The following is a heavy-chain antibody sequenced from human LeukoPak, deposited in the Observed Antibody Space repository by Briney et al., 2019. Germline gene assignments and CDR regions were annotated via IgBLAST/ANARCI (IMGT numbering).Heavy chain of an antibody. CDR3: AKYRTLVRGQYDAFDI. V-gene: IGHV3-23*01. J-gene: IGHJ3*02. D-gene: IGHD3-10*01. Sequence: GGSLRLSCAASGFTFDDYAMHWVRQAPGKGLEWVSAISDSGTNTYYADSVKGRFTISRDNSRNTLYLQMNSLRAEDTAEFYCAKYRTLVRGQYDAFDIWGQGTLVTVSS. CDR2: ISDSGTNT. CDR1: GFTFDDYA.